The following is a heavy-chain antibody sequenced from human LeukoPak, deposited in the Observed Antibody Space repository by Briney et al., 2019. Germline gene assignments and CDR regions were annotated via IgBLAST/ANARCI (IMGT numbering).Heavy chain of an antibody. CDR1: GFTFSRYS. D-gene: IGHD6-19*01. V-gene: IGHV3-30*02. Sequence: GGSLRLSCAASGFTFSRYSMNWVRQAPGEGLKWVAFIRSDGSNKYYADSVKGRFTISRDNSKNTLYLQMNSLRAEDTAVYYCARILSSAWGELGYWGQGTLVTVSS. J-gene: IGHJ4*02. CDR3: ARILSSAWGELGY. CDR2: IRSDGSNK.